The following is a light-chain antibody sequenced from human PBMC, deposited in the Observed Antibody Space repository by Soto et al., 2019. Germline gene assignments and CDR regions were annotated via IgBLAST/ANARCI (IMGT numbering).Light chain of an antibody. Sequence: DIVMTQSPLSLPVTPGEPASISCRSSQSLLHSNGYKYLDWYLQKPGQSPQLLIYLGSNRASGVPDRFSGSGSGTDFTLKISRVEAEDVGFYYCMQALQTLLTFGGGTKVEIK. CDR1: QSLLHSNGYKY. V-gene: IGKV2-28*01. CDR3: MQALQTLLT. CDR2: LGS. J-gene: IGKJ4*01.